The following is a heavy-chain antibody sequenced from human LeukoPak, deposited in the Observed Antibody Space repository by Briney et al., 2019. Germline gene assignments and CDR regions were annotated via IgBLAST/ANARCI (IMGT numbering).Heavy chain of an antibody. CDR1: GGSISSYY. CDR2: IYYSGST. D-gene: IGHD6-13*01. CDR3: ARGGQLADAFDI. V-gene: IGHV4-59*01. Sequence: SETLSLTCTASGGSISSYYWSWIRQPPGKGLEWIGDIYYSGSTNYNPSLKSRVTISVDTSKNQFSLKLSSVTAADTAVYYCARGGQLADAFDIWGQGTMVTVSS. J-gene: IGHJ3*02.